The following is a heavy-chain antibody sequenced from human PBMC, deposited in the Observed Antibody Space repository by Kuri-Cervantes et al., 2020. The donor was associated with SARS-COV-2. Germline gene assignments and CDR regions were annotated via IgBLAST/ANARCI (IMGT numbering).Heavy chain of an antibody. J-gene: IGHJ3*02. CDR2: IYCSGST. D-gene: IGHD3-3*01. V-gene: IGHV4-59*08. CDR3: ARHYYDFWSGYYTRQTNDAFDI. Sequence: SETLSLTCTVSGGSISSYYWSWIRQPPGKGLEWIGYIYCSGSTNYNPSLKSRVTISVDTSKNQFSLKLSSVTAADTAVYYCARHYYDFWSGYYTRQTNDAFDIWGQGTMVTVSS. CDR1: GGSISSYY.